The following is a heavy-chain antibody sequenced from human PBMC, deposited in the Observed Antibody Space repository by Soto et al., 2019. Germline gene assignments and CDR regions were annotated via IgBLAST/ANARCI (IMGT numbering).Heavy chain of an antibody. CDR1: GLTFSTYA. Sequence: PGGXLRLSCAASGLTFSTYAMSWVRQAPGKGLEWVSAISGSGGSTYYADPVKGRFTISRDNSKNTLYLQMNSLRAEDTAVYYCAKDQDPTDCSSTSCCQTHKGPPLDYWGQGTQVTVSS. CDR3: AKDQDPTDCSSTSCCQTHKGPPLDY. J-gene: IGHJ4*02. CDR2: ISGSGGST. V-gene: IGHV3-23*01. D-gene: IGHD2-2*01.